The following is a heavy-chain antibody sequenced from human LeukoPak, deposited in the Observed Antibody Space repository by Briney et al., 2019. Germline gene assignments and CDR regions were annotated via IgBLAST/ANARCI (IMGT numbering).Heavy chain of an antibody. CDR1: GFTFSSYW. D-gene: IGHD1-7*01. Sequence: PGGSLRLSCAASGFTFSSYWMNWVRQAPGKGLEWVANIKQDGSEKYYVDSVKGRLTISRDNSKNTLYLQMNSLRAEDTAAYYCAKDKELRDYFDYWGQGTLVTVSS. CDR2: IKQDGSEK. J-gene: IGHJ4*02. CDR3: AKDKELRDYFDY. V-gene: IGHV3-7*01.